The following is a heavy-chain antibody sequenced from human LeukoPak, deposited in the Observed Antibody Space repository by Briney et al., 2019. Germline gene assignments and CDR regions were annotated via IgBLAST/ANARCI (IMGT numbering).Heavy chain of an antibody. D-gene: IGHD4-17*01. CDR1: GFTFSSYE. V-gene: IGHV3-48*03. J-gene: IGHJ6*04. CDR3: AGLPTVPEPHGYYYGMDV. Sequence: GGSLRLSCAASGFTFSSYEMNWVRQAPGKGLEWVSYISSSGSTIYYADSVKGRFTISRDNAKNSLYLQMNSLRAEDTAVYYCAGLPTVPEPHGYYYGMDVWGKGTTVTVSS. CDR2: ISSSGSTI.